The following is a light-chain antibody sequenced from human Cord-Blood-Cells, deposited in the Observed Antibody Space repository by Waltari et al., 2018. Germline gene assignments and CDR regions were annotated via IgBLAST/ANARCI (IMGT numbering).Light chain of an antibody. Sequence: QSALTQPASVSGSPGQSITISCTGTSSDVGSYNIVSWYQQHPGKAPKLMIYEGSKRPSGVSNRFSGSKSGNTASLTISGLQAEDEADYYCCSYAGSSTFHYVFGTGTKVTVL. V-gene: IGLV2-23*01. CDR2: EGS. CDR3: CSYAGSSTFHYV. CDR1: SSDVGSYNI. J-gene: IGLJ1*01.